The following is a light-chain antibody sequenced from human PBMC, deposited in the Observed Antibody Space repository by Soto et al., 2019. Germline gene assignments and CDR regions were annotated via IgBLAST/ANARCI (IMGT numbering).Light chain of an antibody. V-gene: IGKV1-39*01. CDR2: AAS. CDR3: QQSYSTQT. Sequence: DIQKTQSPSTLSASVGDRVTITCRASQSISSWLAWYQQKPGKAPKLLIYAASSLQSGVPSRFSGSGSGTDFTLTISSLQPEDFATYYCQQSYSTQTFGQGTKVDIK. CDR1: QSISSW. J-gene: IGKJ1*01.